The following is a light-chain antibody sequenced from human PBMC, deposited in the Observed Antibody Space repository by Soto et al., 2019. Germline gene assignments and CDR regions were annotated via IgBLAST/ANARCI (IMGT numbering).Light chain of an antibody. V-gene: IGKV1-27*01. CDR2: TAS. J-gene: IGKJ2*01. CDR1: RGVSDY. CDR3: QKFNSPPYT. Sequence: DVQLTQSPSSLSASVGDRVTITCRASRGVSDYLAWYQQKPGSPPRLLIFTASTLQSGVPSRFSGSGSGTDFSLTISSLQPEDVATYYCQKFNSPPYTLGQGTKLEIK.